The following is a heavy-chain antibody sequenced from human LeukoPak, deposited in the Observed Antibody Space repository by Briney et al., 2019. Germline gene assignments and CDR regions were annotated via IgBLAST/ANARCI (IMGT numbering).Heavy chain of an antibody. CDR1: GFTFTGYY. V-gene: IGHV1-2*02. CDR3: ARDGMWDDTKDIDY. D-gene: IGHD1-26*01. J-gene: IGHJ4*02. Sequence: GASVKVSCKASGFTFTGYYMHWVGQAPGQGLEGMGWINPNSGGTNYAQKFQGRVTMTRDTSITTAYMELTSLRSDDTAVYYCARDGMWDDTKDIDYWGQGTLVTVSS. CDR2: INPNSGGT.